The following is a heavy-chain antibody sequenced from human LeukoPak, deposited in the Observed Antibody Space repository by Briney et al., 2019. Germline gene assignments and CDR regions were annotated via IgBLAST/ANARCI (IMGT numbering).Heavy chain of an antibody. J-gene: IGHJ5*02. CDR1: GFTLSSYD. V-gene: IGHV3-13*01. CDR2: IATAGNT. CDR3: TRGGDGFDP. D-gene: IGHD7-27*01. Sequence: GGSLRLSCAASGFTLSSYDVHWVRQPTGKGLEWVSAIATAGNTFYSASVKGRFTISRENAKNSLYLQMNSLRVGDKAVYYCTRGGDGFDPWGQGTLVTVSS.